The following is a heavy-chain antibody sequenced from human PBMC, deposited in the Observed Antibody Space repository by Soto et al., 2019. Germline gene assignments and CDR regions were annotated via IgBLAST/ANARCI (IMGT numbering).Heavy chain of an antibody. V-gene: IGHV3-33*01. CDR2: IWYDGSNK. J-gene: IGHJ5*02. CDR3: ARDLERIPMVRGVIGWFDP. Sequence: QVQLVESGGGVVQPGRSLRLSCAASGFTFSSYGMHWVRQAPGKGLEWVAVIWYDGSNKYYADSVKGRFTISRDNSKNTLSLQKNSLRAEDTAVYYCARDLERIPMVRGVIGWFDPWGQGTLVTVSS. CDR1: GFTFSSYG. D-gene: IGHD3-10*01.